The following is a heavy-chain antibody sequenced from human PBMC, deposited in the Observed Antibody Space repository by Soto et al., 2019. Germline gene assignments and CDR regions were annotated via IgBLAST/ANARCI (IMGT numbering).Heavy chain of an antibody. CDR1: GFTFSSYA. CDR3: AKDQKLRFLEWLHYYYMDV. CDR2: ISGSGGST. D-gene: IGHD3-3*01. V-gene: IGHV3-23*01. J-gene: IGHJ6*03. Sequence: GGSLRLSCAASGFTFSSYAMSWVRQAPGKGLEWVSAISGSGGSTYYADSVKGRFTISRDNSKNTLYLQMNSLRAEDTAVYYCAKDQKLRFLEWLHYYYMDVWGKGTTVTVSS.